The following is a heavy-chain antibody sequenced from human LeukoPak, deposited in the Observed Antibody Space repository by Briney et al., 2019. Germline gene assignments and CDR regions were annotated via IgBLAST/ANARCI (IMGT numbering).Heavy chain of an antibody. CDR2: ISGSGGST. V-gene: IGHV3-23*01. Sequence: GGSLRLSCAASGFTFGSYAMSWVRQAPGKGLEWVSAISGSGGSTYYADSVKGRFTISRDNSKNTLYLQMNSLRAEDTAVYYCAKDGIVVVPAATTGGPAAGIHWGQGTLVTVSS. CDR3: AKDGIVVVPAATTGGPAAGIH. D-gene: IGHD2-2*01. J-gene: IGHJ4*02. CDR1: GFTFGSYA.